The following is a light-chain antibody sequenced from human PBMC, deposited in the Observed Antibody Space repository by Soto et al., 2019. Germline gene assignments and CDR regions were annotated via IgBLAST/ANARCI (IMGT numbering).Light chain of an antibody. J-gene: IGKJ1*01. Sequence: EVVMTQSPATLSVSPGEGATLSCRASQSVSNHLAWYQQRPGQAPRVLIYGASTRATGIPARFSGSGSGTQFPLPISSLQSEDFALYYCQHYFNWPRTFGQGTKVEIK. CDR2: GAS. CDR3: QHYFNWPRT. CDR1: QSVSNH. V-gene: IGKV3-15*01.